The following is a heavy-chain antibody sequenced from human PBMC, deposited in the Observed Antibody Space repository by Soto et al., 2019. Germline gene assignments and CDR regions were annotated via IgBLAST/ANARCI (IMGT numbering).Heavy chain of an antibody. CDR2: INAGNGNT. V-gene: IGHV1-3*01. Sequence: ASVKVSCKASGYTFTSYAMHWVRQAPGQRLEWMGWINAGNGNTKYSQKFQGRVTITRDTSASTAYMELSSLRSEDTAVYYCARDAIVVVPAAMRGTPNWLDPWGQGTLVTVSS. D-gene: IGHD2-2*01. CDR1: GYTFTSYA. CDR3: ARDAIVVVPAAMRGTPNWLDP. J-gene: IGHJ5*02.